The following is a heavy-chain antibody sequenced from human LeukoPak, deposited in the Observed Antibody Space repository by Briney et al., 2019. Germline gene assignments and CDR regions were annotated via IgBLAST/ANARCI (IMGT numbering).Heavy chain of an antibody. CDR1: GYSFTSYW. J-gene: IGHJ4*02. CDR2: IYPGDSDT. CDR3: ARRHDGDYDPYHFDY. V-gene: IGHV5-51*01. D-gene: IGHD4-17*01. Sequence: GESLKISCKGSGYSFTSYWIGWVRQMPGKGLEWMGIIYPGDSDTRYSPSFQGQVTISADKSISTAYLQWSSLKASDTAMYYCARRHDGDYDPYHFDYWGQGTLVTVSS.